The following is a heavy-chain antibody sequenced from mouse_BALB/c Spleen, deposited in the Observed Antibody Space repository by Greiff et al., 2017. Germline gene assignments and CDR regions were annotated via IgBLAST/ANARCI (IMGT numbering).Heavy chain of an antibody. J-gene: IGHJ4*01. D-gene: IGHD2-2*01. CDR1: GYTFTSYW. Sequence: VQLQQPGAELVRPGASVKLSCKASGYTFTSYWINWVKQRPGQGLEWIGNIYPSDSYTNYNQKFKDKATLTVDKSSSTAYMQLSSPTSEDSAVYYCTRGGYGYDGRGYYAMDYWGQGTSVTVSS. CDR2: IYPSDSYT. V-gene: IGHV1-69*02. CDR3: TRGGYGYDGRGYYAMDY.